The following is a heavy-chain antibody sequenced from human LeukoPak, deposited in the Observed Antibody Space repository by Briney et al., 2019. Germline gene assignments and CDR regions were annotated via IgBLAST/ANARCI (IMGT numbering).Heavy chain of an antibody. J-gene: IGHJ4*02. CDR2: INPNSGGT. CDR1: GYTCTGYY. V-gene: IGHV1-2*02. Sequence: ASVKVSCKASGYTCTGYYMHWVRQAPGQGLEWMGWINPNSGGTNYAQKFQGRVTMTRDTSISTAYMELSRLRSDDTAVYYCARDRGYSGIFDYWGQGTLVTVSS. CDR3: ARDRGYSGIFDY. D-gene: IGHD5-12*01.